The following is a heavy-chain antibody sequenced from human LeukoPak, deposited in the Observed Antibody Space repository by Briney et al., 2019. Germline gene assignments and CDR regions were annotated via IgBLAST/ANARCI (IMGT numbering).Heavy chain of an antibody. V-gene: IGHV1-3*01. D-gene: IGHD4-17*01. Sequence: ASVKVSCKASGYTFTSYAMHWVRQPPGQRLEWMGWINAGNGNTKYSQKFQGRVTITRDTSASTAYMELRSLRSEDTAVYYCSRVFPGDYTTGFDPWGQGTLVTVSS. CDR1: GYTFTSYA. J-gene: IGHJ5*02. CDR3: SRVFPGDYTTGFDP. CDR2: INAGNGNT.